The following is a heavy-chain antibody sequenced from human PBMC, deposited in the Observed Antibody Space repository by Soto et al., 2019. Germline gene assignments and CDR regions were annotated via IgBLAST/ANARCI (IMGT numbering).Heavy chain of an antibody. CDR3: ARGVVLRYFDWPWYFDL. Sequence: QVQLVQSGAEVKKPGASVKVSCKASGYTFTSYAMHWVRQAPGQRLEWMGWINAGNGNTKYSQKFQGRVTITRDTSASTAYMELSSLRSEDTAVYYCARGVVLRYFDWPWYFDLWGRGTLVTVSS. D-gene: IGHD3-9*01. CDR2: INAGNGNT. V-gene: IGHV1-3*01. CDR1: GYTFTSYA. J-gene: IGHJ2*01.